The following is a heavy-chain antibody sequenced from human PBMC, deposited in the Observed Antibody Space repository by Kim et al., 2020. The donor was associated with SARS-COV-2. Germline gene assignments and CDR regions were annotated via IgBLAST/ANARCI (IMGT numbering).Heavy chain of an antibody. D-gene: IGHD2-15*01. CDR3: AGLKGGSDANWFDP. Sequence: TPSLTRRVTILADTSKNQFSLKLSPVTAADTAVYYCAGLKGGSDANWFDPWGQGTLVTVSS. V-gene: IGHV4-59*08. J-gene: IGHJ5*02.